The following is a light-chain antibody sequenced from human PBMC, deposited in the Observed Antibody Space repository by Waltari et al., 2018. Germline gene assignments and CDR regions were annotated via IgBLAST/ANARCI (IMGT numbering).Light chain of an antibody. CDR3: GSYTGSTTWV. CDR2: DVS. J-gene: IGLJ3*02. Sequence: QSALTQPASVSGSPGQSITISCTGATSDAGGYNSVSWYQRRPGKAPKLLIFDVSNRPSGVSNRFSGAKSGNTASLTSSGLQAEDEAAYYGGSYTGSTTWVFGGGTKLTVL. V-gene: IGLV2-14*01. CDR1: TSDAGGYNS.